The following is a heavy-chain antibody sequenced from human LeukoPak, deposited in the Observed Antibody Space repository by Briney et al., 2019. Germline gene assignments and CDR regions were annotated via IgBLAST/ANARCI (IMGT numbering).Heavy chain of an antibody. D-gene: IGHD3-3*01. CDR3: ARDLPLYDFWSGLIDY. CDR2: IWNDGSNK. V-gene: IGHV3-33*08. J-gene: IGHJ4*02. CDR1: GFTFSSYS. Sequence: GGSLRLSCAASGFTFSSYSMNWVRQGPGKGLEWVTVIWNDGSNKYYGDSVKGRFAISRDNSKNTLYLQMNSLRAEDTAVYYCARDLPLYDFWSGLIDYWGQGTLVTVSS.